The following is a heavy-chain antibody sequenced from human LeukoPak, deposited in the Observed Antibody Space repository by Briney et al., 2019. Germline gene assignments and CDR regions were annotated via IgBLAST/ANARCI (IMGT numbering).Heavy chain of an antibody. CDR3: ARDSPNRDGDYVEFDY. D-gene: IGHD4-17*01. V-gene: IGHV4-4*07. Sequence: SETLSLTCTVSGGSISSYYWSWIRQPAGKGLEWIGRIYTSGSTNYNPSLKSRVTMSVDTSKNQFSLKLSSVTAADTAEYYCARDSPNRDGDYVEFDYWGQGTLVTVSS. CDR2: IYTSGST. CDR1: GGSISSYY. J-gene: IGHJ4*02.